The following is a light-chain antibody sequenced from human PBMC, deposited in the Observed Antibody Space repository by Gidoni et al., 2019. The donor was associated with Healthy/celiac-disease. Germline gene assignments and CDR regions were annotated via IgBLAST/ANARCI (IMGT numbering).Light chain of an antibody. CDR2: EGS. CDR1: SSDVGSYKL. V-gene: IGLV2-23*01. CDR3: CSYAGSYV. J-gene: IGLJ1*01. Sequence: QSALTQPASVSGSPGPSITISCTGTSSDVGSYKLVSWYQQHPGKAPKLMIYEGSKRPSGVSNRFSGSKSGNTASLTISGLQAEDEADYYCCSYAGSYVFGTGTKVTVL.